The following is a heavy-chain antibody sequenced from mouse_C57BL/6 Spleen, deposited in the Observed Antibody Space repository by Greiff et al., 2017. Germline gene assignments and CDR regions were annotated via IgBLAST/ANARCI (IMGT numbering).Heavy chain of an antibody. V-gene: IGHV1-76*01. CDR3: ARDDGYYDWYFDV. Sequence: VQLQQSGAELVRPGASVKLSCKASGYTFTDYYINWVKQRPGQGLEWIARIYPGSGNTYYNEKFKGKATLTAEKSSSTAYMQLSSQTSEDSAVYFCARDDGYYDWYFDVWGTGTTVTVSS. J-gene: IGHJ1*03. CDR2: IYPGSGNT. D-gene: IGHD2-3*01. CDR1: GYTFTDYY.